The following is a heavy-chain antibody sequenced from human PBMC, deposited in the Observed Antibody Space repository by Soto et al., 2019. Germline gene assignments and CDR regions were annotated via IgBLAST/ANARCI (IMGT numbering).Heavy chain of an antibody. V-gene: IGHV4-59*08. CDR3: ARWGVVWLLFSDNRDFDI. CDR1: GGFTSSYY. Sequence: SETLSLTYTVSGGFTSSYYWSWIRQPPGKGLEWIGYIYYSGSTNYNPSLKSRVTISVDTSKNQSSLKLSSVTAADTAVYYCARWGVVWLLFSDNRDFDIWGQGTMVTVSS. D-gene: IGHD3-3*01. J-gene: IGHJ3*02. CDR2: IYYSGST.